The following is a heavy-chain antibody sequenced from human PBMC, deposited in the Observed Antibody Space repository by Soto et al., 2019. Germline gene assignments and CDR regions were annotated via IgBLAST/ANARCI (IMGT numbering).Heavy chain of an antibody. CDR2: VSHDESKK. D-gene: IGHD4-17*01. CDR1: GFTFSSSA. CDR3: ARDGGVTTSDFDS. V-gene: IGHV3-30-3*01. Sequence: QVHLVESGGGVGQPGRSLRLSCAASGFTFSSSAMHWVRQARGKGLEWVAVVSHDESKKYYADLVKGRFTISRDNSKNTLYLQMDSLRAEDTAVYYCARDGGVTTSDFDSWGQGTLVTVSS. J-gene: IGHJ4*02.